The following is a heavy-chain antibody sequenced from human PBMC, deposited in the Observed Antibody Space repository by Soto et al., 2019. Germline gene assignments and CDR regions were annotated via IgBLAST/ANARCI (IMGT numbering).Heavy chain of an antibody. V-gene: IGHV5-51*01. Sequence: GESLKISCKGSGYSFTSYWIGWVRQMPGKGLEWMGIIYPGDSDTRYSPSFQGQVTISADKSISTAYLQWSSLKASDTAMYYCARVRRVVPAAISWFDPWAQGTPVTVSS. CDR1: GYSFTSYW. J-gene: IGHJ5*02. D-gene: IGHD2-2*02. CDR2: IYPGDSDT. CDR3: ARVRRVVPAAISWFDP.